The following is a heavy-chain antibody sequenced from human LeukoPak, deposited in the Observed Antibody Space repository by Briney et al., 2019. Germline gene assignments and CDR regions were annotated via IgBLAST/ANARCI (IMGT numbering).Heavy chain of an antibody. CDR3: AREVLTWFDP. V-gene: IGHV4-39*07. CDR1: GGSISSSSYY. CDR2: IYYSGST. D-gene: IGHD3-10*01. J-gene: IGHJ5*02. Sequence: SETLSLTCTVSGGSISSSSYYWGWIRQPPGKGLEWIGSIYYSGSTYYNPSLKSRVTISVDTSKNQFSLKLSSVTAADTAVYYCAREVLTWFDPWGQGTLVTVSS.